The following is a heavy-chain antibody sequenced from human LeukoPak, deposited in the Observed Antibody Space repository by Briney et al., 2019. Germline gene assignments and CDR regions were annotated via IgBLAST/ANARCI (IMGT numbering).Heavy chain of an antibody. CDR1: GFTFSSSA. Sequence: GGSLRLSCAASGFTFSSSAMSWVRQAPGKGVEWVSVISGSGDGTYYADSVKGRFTISRDNSKNTLYLQLNSLRAEDTAVYHCAKRGDPYYFDYWGQGALVTVSA. J-gene: IGHJ4*02. V-gene: IGHV3-23*01. CDR3: AKRGDPYYFDY. D-gene: IGHD2-21*02. CDR2: ISGSGDGT.